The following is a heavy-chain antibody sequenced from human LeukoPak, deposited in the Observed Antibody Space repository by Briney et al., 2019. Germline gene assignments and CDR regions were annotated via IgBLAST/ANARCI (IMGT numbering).Heavy chain of an antibody. CDR1: GFTFSSYS. CDR3: ARTVRGVIQYYFDY. J-gene: IGHJ4*02. CDR2: ISSSSSTI. Sequence: PGGSLRLSCAASGFTFSSYSMNWVRQAPGKGLEWVSYISSSSSTIYYADSVKGRFTISRDNAKNPLYLQMNSLRDEDTAVYYCARTVRGVIQYYFDYWGQGTLVTVSS. D-gene: IGHD3-10*01. V-gene: IGHV3-48*02.